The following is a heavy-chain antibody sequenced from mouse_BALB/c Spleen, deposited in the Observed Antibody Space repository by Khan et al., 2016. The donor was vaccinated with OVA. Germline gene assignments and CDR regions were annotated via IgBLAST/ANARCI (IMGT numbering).Heavy chain of an antibody. CDR3: ARGNYYWYYFDY. Sequence: EVQLVESGPGLVKPSQSLSLTCTVTGYSITSGYAWNWIRQFPGNKLEWMGYISYSGGTSYNPSLKSRISITRDTSKNQCFLQLNSVTTEDTATYYCARGNYYWYYFDYWGQGTPLTVSS. D-gene: IGHD1-1*01. CDR1: GYSITSGYA. V-gene: IGHV3-2*02. J-gene: IGHJ2*01. CDR2: ISYSGGT.